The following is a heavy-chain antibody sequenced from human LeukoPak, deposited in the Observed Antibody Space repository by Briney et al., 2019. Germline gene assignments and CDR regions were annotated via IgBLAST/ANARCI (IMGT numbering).Heavy chain of an antibody. V-gene: IGHV1-2*02. J-gene: IGHJ6*03. CDR1: GYTFTGYY. Sequence: GASVKVSYKASGYTFTGYYMHWVRQAPGQGLEWMGWINPNSGGTNYAQKFQGSVTMTSDTSISTASLELRRLRSVDTAVYYCERVAARSYCSSTSCHGYYYYYMDVWGKGTTVTVSS. D-gene: IGHD2-2*01. CDR2: INPNSGGT. CDR3: ERVAARSYCSSTSCHGYYYYYMDV.